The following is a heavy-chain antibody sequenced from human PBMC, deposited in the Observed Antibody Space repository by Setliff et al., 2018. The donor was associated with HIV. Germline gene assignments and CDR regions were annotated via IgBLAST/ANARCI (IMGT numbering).Heavy chain of an antibody. V-gene: IGHV3-7*01. CDR3: VRWGLPYGIDA. Sequence: PGGSLRLSCAASGFTFSTFWMGWVRQAPGKGREWVAHIRPDGSSKKYVDSVKGRFTISRDNAKDSPYLQMHSLRAEDTAVYYCVRWGLPYGIDAWGQGTLVTVSS. CDR1: GFTFSTFW. J-gene: IGHJ4*02. CDR2: IRPDGSSK. D-gene: IGHD3-16*01.